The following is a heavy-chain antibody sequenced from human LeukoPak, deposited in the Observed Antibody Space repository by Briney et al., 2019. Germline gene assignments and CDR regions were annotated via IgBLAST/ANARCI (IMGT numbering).Heavy chain of an antibody. V-gene: IGHV4-39*01. CDR1: GGSISSSSSY. CDR3: SRYESSAYGIDV. Sequence: RASETLSLTCTVSGGSISSSSSYWVWIRQPPGMGLEWIGSIYYSGSTYSNPSLKSRVTISVDTSKNQFSLKVSSVAAADTAVYYCSRYESSAYGIDVWGRGTLVTVSS. D-gene: IGHD3-22*01. CDR2: IYYSGST. J-gene: IGHJ2*01.